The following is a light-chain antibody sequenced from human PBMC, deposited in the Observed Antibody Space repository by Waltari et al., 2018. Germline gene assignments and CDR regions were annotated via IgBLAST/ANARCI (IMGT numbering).Light chain of an antibody. Sequence: DIVLTQSPATLSLSPGERATLSCRVSQSVGSYLAWYQQKPGQAPRLLFYDTSSRATGVPARFTASGSGTDFSLTISSLDPEDFAVYYCQQRGNWPLTFGGGTKVEIK. V-gene: IGKV3-11*01. CDR2: DTS. J-gene: IGKJ4*01. CDR3: QQRGNWPLT. CDR1: QSVGSY.